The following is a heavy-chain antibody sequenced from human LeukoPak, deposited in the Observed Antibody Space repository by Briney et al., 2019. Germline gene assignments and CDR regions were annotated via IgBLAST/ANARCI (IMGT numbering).Heavy chain of an antibody. CDR3: ARVWEYCSSTSCENYGMDV. D-gene: IGHD2-2*01. V-gene: IGHV3-21*01. Sequence: GGSLRLSCAASGFTFSSYSMNWVRQAPGKGLEWVSSISMSSSYIYYADSVKGRFTISRDNAKNSLYLQMNSLRAEDTAVYYCARVWEYCSSTSCENYGMDVWGKGTTVTVSS. CDR2: ISMSSSYI. J-gene: IGHJ6*04. CDR1: GFTFSSYS.